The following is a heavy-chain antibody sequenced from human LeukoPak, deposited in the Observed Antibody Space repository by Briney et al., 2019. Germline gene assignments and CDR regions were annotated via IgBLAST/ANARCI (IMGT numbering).Heavy chain of an antibody. D-gene: IGHD6-6*01. J-gene: IGHJ4*02. CDR3: ARDVSSSSRDY. CDR2: INHSGST. CDR1: GGSFSGYY. Sequence: PSETLSLTCAVYGGSFSGYYWSWIRQPPGKGLEWIGEINHSGSTNYNPSLKSRVTISVDTSNNQFSLKLSSVTAADTAVYYCARDVSSSSRDYWGQGTLVTVSS. V-gene: IGHV4-34*01.